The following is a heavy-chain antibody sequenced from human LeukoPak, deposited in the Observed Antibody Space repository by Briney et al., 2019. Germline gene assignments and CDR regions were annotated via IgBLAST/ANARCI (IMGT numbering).Heavy chain of an antibody. Sequence: PGGSLRLSCAASGFTFSSYSMNWVRQAPGKGLEWVSSISSSSSYIYYADSVKGRFTISRDNAKNSLYLQMNSLRAEDTALYYCARDLNSGSSGKRFDYWGQGTLVTVSS. V-gene: IGHV3-21*04. CDR1: GFTFSSYS. J-gene: IGHJ4*02. CDR3: ARDLNSGSSGKRFDY. CDR2: ISSSSSYI. D-gene: IGHD1-26*01.